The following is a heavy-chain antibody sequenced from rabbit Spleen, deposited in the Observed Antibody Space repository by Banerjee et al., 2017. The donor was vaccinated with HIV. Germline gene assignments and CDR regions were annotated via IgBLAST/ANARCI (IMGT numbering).Heavy chain of an antibody. CDR3: ARDSAGRGPDLDL. CDR2: IDVVKSGAS. Sequence: QEQLVESGGGLVQPEGSLTLTCKASGLDFSSSYWICWVRQAPGKGLEWIACIDVVKSGASYYASWAKGRFTISKTSSTTVTLQMTSLTAADTATYFCARDSAGRGPDLDLWGQGTLVTVS. V-gene: IGHV1S45*01. J-gene: IGHJ6*01. D-gene: IGHD3-1*01. CDR1: GLDFSSSYW.